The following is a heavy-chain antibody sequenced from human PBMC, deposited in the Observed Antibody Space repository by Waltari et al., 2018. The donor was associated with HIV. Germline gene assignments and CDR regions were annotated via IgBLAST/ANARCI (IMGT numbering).Heavy chain of an antibody. D-gene: IGHD6-19*01. V-gene: IGHV5-51*01. J-gene: IGHJ6*02. CDR1: GYSFTSYW. CDR3: ARHRIAVAGINYGMDV. Sequence: EVQLVQSGAEVKKPGESLKISCKGSGYSFTSYWIGWVRQLPGKGREWMGISHPGDSDTRYSPPCEGQVTISADKSISTAYLQWSSLKASDTAMYYCARHRIAVAGINYGMDVWGQGTTVTVSS. CDR2: SHPGDSDT.